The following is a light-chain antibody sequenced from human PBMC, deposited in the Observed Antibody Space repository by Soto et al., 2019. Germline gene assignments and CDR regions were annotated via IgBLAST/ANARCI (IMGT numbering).Light chain of an antibody. V-gene: IGKV1-39*01. Sequence: DIQMTQSPSSLSASVGDRVTITCRASQSISSYLNGYQQKPGKAPKLLIYAASSLQSGVPSRFSGSGSGTDFTLTISSLQPEDFATYYCQQSYSTPGTCGGGTKVEIK. CDR2: AAS. CDR1: QSISSY. CDR3: QQSYSTPGT. J-gene: IGKJ4*01.